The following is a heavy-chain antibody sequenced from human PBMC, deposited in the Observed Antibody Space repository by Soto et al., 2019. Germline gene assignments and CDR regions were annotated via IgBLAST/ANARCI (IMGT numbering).Heavy chain of an antibody. J-gene: IGHJ4*02. CDR1: GYTFTSYG. V-gene: IGHV1-18*01. CDR2: ISANNGNT. D-gene: IGHD1-26*01. Sequence: QDQLVQSGAEVKKPGASVKVSCKASGYTFTSYGISWVRQAPGQGLEWMGWISANNGNTNYAQKLQGRVTMTTDTSTRTAYMEPRSLRSDDTAVDYCARARGSYALDYWGQGTLVTVSS. CDR3: ARARGSYALDY.